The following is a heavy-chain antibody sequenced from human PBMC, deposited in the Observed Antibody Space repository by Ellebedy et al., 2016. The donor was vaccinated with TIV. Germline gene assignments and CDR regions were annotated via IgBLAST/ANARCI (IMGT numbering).Heavy chain of an antibody. J-gene: IGHJ6*02. CDR1: GFSFDDYT. CDR3: AKLGFDILTGSGGMDV. CDR2: ISWDGGST. D-gene: IGHD3-9*01. V-gene: IGHV3-43*01. Sequence: GGSLRLSCAASGFSFDDYTMHWVRQAPGKGLEWVSLISWDGGSTYYADSVKGRFTISRDNSMDTLYLQMNSRGVGDTAVYYCAKLGFDILTGSGGMDVWGQGTTVTVSS.